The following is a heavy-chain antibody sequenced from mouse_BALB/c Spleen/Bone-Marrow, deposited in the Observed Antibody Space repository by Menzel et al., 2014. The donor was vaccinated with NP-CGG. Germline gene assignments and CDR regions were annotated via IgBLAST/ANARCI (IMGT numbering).Heavy chain of an antibody. D-gene: IGHD3-1*01. Sequence: EVMLVESGGGLVQPGGSLKLSCAASGFTFSSYTVSWVRQTPEKRLERVAYISNGGGSTYYPDTVKGRFTISRDNAKITLCLQMSSLTSEDTAMYYCARQLGLRWAMDYWGQGTSVTVSS. V-gene: IGHV5-12-2*01. CDR1: GFTFSSYT. CDR2: ISNGGGST. J-gene: IGHJ4*01. CDR3: ARQLGLRWAMDY.